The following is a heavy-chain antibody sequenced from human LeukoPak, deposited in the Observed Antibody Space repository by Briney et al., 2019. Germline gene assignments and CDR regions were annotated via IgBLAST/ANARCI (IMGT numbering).Heavy chain of an antibody. Sequence: GRSLRLSCAASEFTFNIYWMSWVRQAPGEGLEWVANIKQDGSEKYYVDSVEGRFTISRDNAKNSLYLQMNSLRAEDTAVYYCARVRFLERSQYYFDYWGQGTLVTVSS. J-gene: IGHJ4*02. V-gene: IGHV3-7*01. D-gene: IGHD3-3*01. CDR1: EFTFNIYW. CDR3: ARVRFLERSQYYFDY. CDR2: IKQDGSEK.